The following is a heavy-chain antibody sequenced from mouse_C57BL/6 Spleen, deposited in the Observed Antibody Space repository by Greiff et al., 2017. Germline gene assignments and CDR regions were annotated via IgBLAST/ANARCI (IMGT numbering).Heavy chain of an antibody. CDR3: ASSYPGGFAY. Sequence: QVQLKQSGAELVMPGASVKLSCKASGYTFTDYYINWVKQRPGQGLEWIARIYPGSGNTYYNEKFKGKATLTAEKSSSTAYMQLSSLTSEDSAVYFCASSYPGGFAYWGQGTLVTVSA. J-gene: IGHJ3*01. CDR2: IYPGSGNT. CDR1: GYTFTDYY. V-gene: IGHV1-76*01. D-gene: IGHD2-10*01.